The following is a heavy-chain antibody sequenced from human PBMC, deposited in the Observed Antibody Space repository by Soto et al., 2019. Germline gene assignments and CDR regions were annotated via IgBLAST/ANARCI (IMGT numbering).Heavy chain of an antibody. Sequence: GGSLRLSCAASGFTFSSYSMNWVRQAPGKGLEWVSSISSSSSYIYYADSVKGRFTISRDNAKNSLYLQMNSLRAEDTAVYYCARGVRYCSSTSCYDDYYYYYMDVWGKGTTVTVSS. J-gene: IGHJ6*03. D-gene: IGHD2-2*01. CDR1: GFTFSSYS. V-gene: IGHV3-21*01. CDR2: ISSSSSYI. CDR3: ARGVRYCSSTSCYDDYYYYYMDV.